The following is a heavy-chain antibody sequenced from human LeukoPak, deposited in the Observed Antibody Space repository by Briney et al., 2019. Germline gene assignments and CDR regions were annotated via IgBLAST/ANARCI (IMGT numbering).Heavy chain of an antibody. V-gene: IGHV3-21*01. CDR1: GFTFSSYS. CDR2: ISSSRSYI. J-gene: IGHJ6*02. Sequence: TGGSLRLSCAASGFTFSSYSMNCVRQAPGKGREWVSSISSSRSYIYYADSVEGRFTISRDNATTSLYLHMNSLSAEDPAVYYCARVGCSSTSCQYGMDVWGQGTTVPVSS. D-gene: IGHD2-2*01. CDR3: ARVGCSSTSCQYGMDV.